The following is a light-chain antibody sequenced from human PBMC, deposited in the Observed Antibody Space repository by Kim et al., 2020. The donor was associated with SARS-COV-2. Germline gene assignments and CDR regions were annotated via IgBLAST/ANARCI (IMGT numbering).Light chain of an antibody. CDR3: QAWDSSTVV. V-gene: IGLV3-1*01. CDR1: KLGDKY. CDR2: QDT. Sequence: VSPGPTASITCSGDKLGDKYACWYQQKPGQSPVLVIYQDTKRPSGIPERFSGSNSGNTATLTIRGTQAMDEADYYCQAWDSSTVVFGGGTQLTVL. J-gene: IGLJ2*01.